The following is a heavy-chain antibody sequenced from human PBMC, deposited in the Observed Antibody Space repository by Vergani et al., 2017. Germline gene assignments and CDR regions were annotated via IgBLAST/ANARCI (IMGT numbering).Heavy chain of an antibody. J-gene: IGHJ6*03. D-gene: IGHD6-19*01. CDR3: ARGHSSGWAKYYYYYMYV. CDR2: IYTSGST. CDR1: GGSISSYY. V-gene: IGHV4-4*07. Sequence: QVQLQESGPGLVKPSETLSLTCTVSGGSISSYYWSWIRQPAGKGLEWIGRIYTSGSTNYNPSLKSRVTISVDTSKNQFSLKLSSVTAADTAVYYCARGHSSGWAKYYYYYMYVWGKGTTVTVSS.